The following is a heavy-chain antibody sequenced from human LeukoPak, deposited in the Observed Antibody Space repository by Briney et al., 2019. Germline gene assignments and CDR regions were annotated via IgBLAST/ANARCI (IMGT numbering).Heavy chain of an antibody. CDR1: GDSISSGDYY. V-gene: IGHV4-61*02. Sequence: PSQTLSLTCTVSGDSISSGDYYWSWIRQPAGKGLEWIGRISSSGSTNYNPSLKSRVTISVDTSKNQFSLKLSSVTAADTAVYYCARDRLGDYWGQGTLVTVSS. J-gene: IGHJ4*02. CDR3: ARDRLGDY. CDR2: ISSSGST.